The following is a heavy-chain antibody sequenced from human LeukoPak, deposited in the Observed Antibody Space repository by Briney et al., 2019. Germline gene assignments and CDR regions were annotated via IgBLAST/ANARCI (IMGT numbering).Heavy chain of an antibody. CDR1: GYTFTNYA. CDR3: ARGHYSGSYFDY. Sequence: ASVKVSCKASGYTFTNYAMHWVRQAPGQGLEWMGWISAYNGNTNYAQKLQGRVTMTTDTSTSTAYMELRSLRSDDTAVYYCARGHYSGSYFDYWGQGTLVTVSS. J-gene: IGHJ4*02. V-gene: IGHV1-18*01. CDR2: ISAYNGNT. D-gene: IGHD1-26*01.